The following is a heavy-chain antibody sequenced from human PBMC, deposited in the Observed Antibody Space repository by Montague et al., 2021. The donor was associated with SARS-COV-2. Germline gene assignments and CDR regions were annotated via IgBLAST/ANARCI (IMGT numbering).Heavy chain of an antibody. J-gene: IGHJ6*02. CDR2: IDQGGAT. Sequence: SETLSLTCAVYGGSFNNYYWTWIRQAPGKGLEWIGEIDQGGATNYSPSLRSRLTLSVDTSKNQFSLKLRSVTAADTAVYFCARGQRQRFSVFGVLAWGPELKHYALDVWGLGTTVTVS. V-gene: IGHV4-34*01. CDR1: GGSFNNYY. D-gene: IGHD3-3*01. CDR3: ARGQRQRFSVFGVLAWGPELKHYALDV.